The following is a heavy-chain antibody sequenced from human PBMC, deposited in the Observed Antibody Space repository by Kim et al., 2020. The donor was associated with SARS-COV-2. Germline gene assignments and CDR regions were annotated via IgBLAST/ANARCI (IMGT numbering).Heavy chain of an antibody. D-gene: IGHD5-18*01. J-gene: IGHJ4*02. CDR1: GDSLSNTDYS. V-gene: IGHV4-39*07. CDR2: IYYSGTT. CDR3: AREDVKTAMALDY. Sequence: SETLSLTCTVSGDSLSNTDYSWGWYRQPPGKGLEWIGSIYYSGTTYYNPSLKSRVAIFLDSSNNQFSLKLNSLTAADTAVYYCAREDVKTAMALDYWGQGTLVTVSS.